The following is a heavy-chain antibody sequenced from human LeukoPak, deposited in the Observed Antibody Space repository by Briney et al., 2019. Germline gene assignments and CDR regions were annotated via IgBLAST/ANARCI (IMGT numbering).Heavy chain of an antibody. J-gene: IGHJ4*02. CDR3: SRWYYDSSGYRYFDY. D-gene: IGHD3-22*01. CDR2: INYSGST. Sequence: SETLSLTCTVSGVSISSYYWTWIRQPPGKGLEWIGNINYSGSTKYNPSLKSRVTISVDTSKNQFSLKLSSVTAADTAVYYCSRWYYDSSGYRYFDYWGQGTLVTVSS. V-gene: IGHV4-59*01. CDR1: GVSISSYY.